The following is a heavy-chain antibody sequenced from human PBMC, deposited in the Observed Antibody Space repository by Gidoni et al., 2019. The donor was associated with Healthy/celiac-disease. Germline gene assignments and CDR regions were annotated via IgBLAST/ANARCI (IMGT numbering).Heavy chain of an antibody. Sequence: DVQLVESEGGLVKPGGSLRLSCASAGFTLSNAWMSWFRQAPGKGLEWVGRIKSKTDGGTTDYAAPVKGRFTISRDDSKNTLYLQMNSLKTEDTAVHFCTTEGTGDYWGQGTLVTVSS. CDR2: IKSKTDGGTT. V-gene: IGHV3-15*01. CDR3: TTEGTGDY. J-gene: IGHJ4*02. CDR1: GFTLSNAW.